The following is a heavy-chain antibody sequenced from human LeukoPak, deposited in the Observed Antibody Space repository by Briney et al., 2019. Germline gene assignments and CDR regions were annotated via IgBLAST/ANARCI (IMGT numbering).Heavy chain of an antibody. CDR2: ISSSGSTI. D-gene: IGHD2-21*02. CDR3: ARRAYCGGDCYSNYYYYMDV. Sequence: GSLRLSCAASGFTFSDYYMSWIRQAPGKGLEWVSYISSSGSTIYYADSVKGRFTISRDNAKNSLYLQMNSLRAEDTAVYYCARRAYCGGDCYSNYYYYMDVWGKGTTVTVSS. V-gene: IGHV3-11*04. J-gene: IGHJ6*03. CDR1: GFTFSDYY.